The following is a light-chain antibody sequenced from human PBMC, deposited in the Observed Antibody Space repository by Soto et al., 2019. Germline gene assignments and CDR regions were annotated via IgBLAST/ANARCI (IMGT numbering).Light chain of an antibody. V-gene: IGKV1-17*01. CDR2: AAS. J-gene: IGKJ1*01. CDR1: QAISND. Sequence: DIQMKQSPSSLSASVGDRVTITCRASQAISNDLGWFQQKPGKAPKRLIHAASILHGGVTSSFSGSGSVTEFSLTIYSLQPEDTATYYFQQNNSVARTFGQGTKVDI. CDR3: QQNNSVART.